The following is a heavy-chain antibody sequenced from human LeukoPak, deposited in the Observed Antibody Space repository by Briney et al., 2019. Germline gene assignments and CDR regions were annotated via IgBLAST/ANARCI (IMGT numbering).Heavy chain of an antibody. Sequence: GASVKVSCKASGYTFTVYYMHWVRQAPGQGLEWMGWINPNSGGTNYAQKFQGRVTMTRDTSISTAYMELSRLRSDDTAVHYCARLAGNGYGDYPINYWGQGTLVTVSS. CDR1: GYTFTVYY. CDR3: ARLAGNGYGDYPINY. V-gene: IGHV1-2*02. D-gene: IGHD4-17*01. CDR2: INPNSGGT. J-gene: IGHJ4*02.